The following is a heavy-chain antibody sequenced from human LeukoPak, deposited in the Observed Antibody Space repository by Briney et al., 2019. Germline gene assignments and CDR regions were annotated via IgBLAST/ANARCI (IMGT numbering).Heavy chain of an antibody. CDR2: IIPIFGTA. D-gene: IGHD4-17*01. Sequence: SVKVSCKASGGTFSSYAISWVRQAPGQGLEWMGGIIPIFGTANYAQKFQGRVTIAADKSTSTAYMELSSLRSEDTAVYYCARLPDYGDYGDDYWGQGTLVTVSS. CDR3: ARLPDYGDYGDDY. V-gene: IGHV1-69*06. CDR1: GGTFSSYA. J-gene: IGHJ4*02.